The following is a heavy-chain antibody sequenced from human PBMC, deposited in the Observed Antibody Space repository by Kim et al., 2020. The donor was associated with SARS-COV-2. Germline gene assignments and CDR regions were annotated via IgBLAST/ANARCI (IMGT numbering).Heavy chain of an antibody. CDR3: ARHSPTVTTDYFDY. CDR2: IYYSGST. Sequence: SETLSLTCTVSGGSISSSSYYWGWIRQPPGKGLEWIGSIYYSGSTYYNPSLKSRVTISVDTSKNQFSLKLSSVTAADTAVYYCARHSPTVTTDYFDYWGQGTLVTVSS. CDR1: GGSISSSSYY. D-gene: IGHD4-17*01. J-gene: IGHJ4*02. V-gene: IGHV4-39*01.